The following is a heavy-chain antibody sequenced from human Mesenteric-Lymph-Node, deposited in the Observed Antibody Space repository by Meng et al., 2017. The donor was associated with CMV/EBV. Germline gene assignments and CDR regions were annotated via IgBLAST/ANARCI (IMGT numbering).Heavy chain of an antibody. Sequence: SETLSLTCAVYHGSLSAYYWNWIRQPPGKGLEWIGEINHSGSTNYNPTLESRVTISVDKSKNQFSLKLTSVTAADTAVYYCASGFFITTETPGLYYYYGMDVWGQGTTVTVSS. J-gene: IGHJ6*02. CDR1: HGSLSAYY. D-gene: IGHD1-14*01. V-gene: IGHV4-34*01. CDR3: ASGFFITTETPGLYYYYGMDV. CDR2: INHSGST.